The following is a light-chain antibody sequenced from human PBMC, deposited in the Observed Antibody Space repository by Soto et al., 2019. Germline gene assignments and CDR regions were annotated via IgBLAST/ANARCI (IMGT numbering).Light chain of an antibody. CDR2: RAS. CDR3: QQYGSSPLT. J-gene: IGKJ4*01. CDR1: QSVSSDY. Sequence: EIVLTKSPGTLSLSPGERATLSCRASQSVSSDYLAWYQQKPGQTPKVLIYRASSRATGIPARFSGSGSGTDFTLTISILEPDDFAVYYCQQYGSSPLTFGGGTKVEIK. V-gene: IGKV3-20*01.